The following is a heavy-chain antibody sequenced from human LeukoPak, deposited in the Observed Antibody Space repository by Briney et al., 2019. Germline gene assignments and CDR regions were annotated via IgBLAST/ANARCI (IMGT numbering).Heavy chain of an antibody. D-gene: IGHD3-22*01. J-gene: IGHJ4*02. Sequence: GGSLRLSCAASGFTFDDYGMSWVRRAPGKGLEWVSGINWNGGNTGYADSVKGRFTISRDNAKNSLYLQMNSLRAEDTALYYCARGDHYYDSSGYFFDYWGQGTLVTVSS. V-gene: IGHV3-20*04. CDR2: INWNGGNT. CDR1: GFTFDDYG. CDR3: ARGDHYYDSSGYFFDY.